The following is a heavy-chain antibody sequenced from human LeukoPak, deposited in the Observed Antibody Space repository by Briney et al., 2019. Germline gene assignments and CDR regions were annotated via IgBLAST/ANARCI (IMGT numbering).Heavy chain of an antibody. V-gene: IGHV1-46*01. D-gene: IGHD4-17*01. CDR3: ARDPYGKPPGAYYYYYGMDV. CDR1: GYTFTSYY. J-gene: IGHJ6*02. Sequence: ASVKVSCKASGYTFTSYYMHWVRQAPGQGLEWMGIINPSGGSTSYAQKFQGRVTMTRDTSTSTVYMELSSLRSEDTAVYYCARDPYGKPPGAYYYYYGMDVWGQGTTVTVSS. CDR2: INPSGGST.